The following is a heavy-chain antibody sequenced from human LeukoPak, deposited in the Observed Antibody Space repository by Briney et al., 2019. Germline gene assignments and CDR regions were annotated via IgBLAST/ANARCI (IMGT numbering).Heavy chain of an antibody. D-gene: IGHD2-8*02. CDR2: IHYSGST. Sequence: SETLSLTCTVSGASISPYYWSWIRQPPGKRLEWVGYIHYSGSTNYNPSLKSRVTISLDTSKRQFSLKLSSVTAADTAIYYCTRVDDTGGLADYGMDVWGQGTTVTVSS. V-gene: IGHV4-59*01. J-gene: IGHJ6*02. CDR3: TRVDDTGGLADYGMDV. CDR1: GASISPYY.